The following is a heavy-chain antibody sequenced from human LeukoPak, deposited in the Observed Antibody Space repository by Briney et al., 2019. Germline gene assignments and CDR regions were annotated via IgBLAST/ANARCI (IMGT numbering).Heavy chain of an antibody. Sequence: ASVKVSCKASGYTFTGYYMHWVRQAPGRGLEWMGLINPTGGSTGYAQKFQGRVTMTRDMSTSTDYMELSSLRSEDTAIYYCARDNSVGDNAWWFDPWGQGTLVTVSS. D-gene: IGHD1-26*01. CDR1: GYTFTGYY. CDR2: INPTGGST. J-gene: IGHJ5*02. CDR3: ARDNSVGDNAWWFDP. V-gene: IGHV1-46*01.